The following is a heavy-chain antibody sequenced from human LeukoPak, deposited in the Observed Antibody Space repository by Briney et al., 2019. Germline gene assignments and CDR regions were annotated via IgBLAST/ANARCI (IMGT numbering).Heavy chain of an antibody. D-gene: IGHD2-15*01. CDR3: ASRIRYCSGGSCYSGFDY. V-gene: IGHV1-46*01. Sequence: ASVKVSCKASGYTFTSYYMHWVRQAPGQGLEWMGIINPSGGSISYAQKFQGRVTMTTDTSTSTVYMELSSMRSEDTAVYYCASRIRYCSGGSCYSGFDYWGQGTLVTVSS. J-gene: IGHJ4*02. CDR2: INPSGGSI. CDR1: GYTFTSYY.